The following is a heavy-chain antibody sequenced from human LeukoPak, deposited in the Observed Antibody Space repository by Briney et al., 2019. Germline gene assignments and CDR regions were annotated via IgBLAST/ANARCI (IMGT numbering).Heavy chain of an antibody. J-gene: IGHJ4*02. V-gene: IGHV3-33*01. D-gene: IGHD3-3*01. CDR2: LWYDGTNK. Sequence: GGSLRLSCAASGFTFRSYGMHWVRQAPGKGLEWVAVLWYDGTNKQYADSVKGRFTISRDNSKNTLYLQMNSLRAEDTAVYYCARGTWSGLYYFDYWGQGTLVTVSS. CDR3: ARGTWSGLYYFDY. CDR1: GFTFRSYG.